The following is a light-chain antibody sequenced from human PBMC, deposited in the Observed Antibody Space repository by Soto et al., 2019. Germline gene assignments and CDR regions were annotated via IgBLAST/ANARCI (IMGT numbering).Light chain of an antibody. J-gene: IGKJ1*01. CDR2: AAS. CDR1: QSVRSSY. V-gene: IGKV3-20*01. Sequence: ENVLKQSPDTLSLSPGESATLSCRASQSVRSSYLAWYQQTPGQTPRLLIYAASSRATGIPDRFSGSGSGTDFSLTISRLEAEDFAVYYCQQYGSSPRTFGQGTNVAIK. CDR3: QQYGSSPRT.